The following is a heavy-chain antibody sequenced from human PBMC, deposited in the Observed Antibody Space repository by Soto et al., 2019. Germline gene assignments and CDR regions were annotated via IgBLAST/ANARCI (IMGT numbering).Heavy chain of an antibody. CDR3: ARAGPVAGNHVFDI. J-gene: IGHJ3*02. Sequence: QVQLVQSGAEVKKPGSSVKVSCKASGGSFSSYAISWVRQAPVQGLEWMGGIIPIFGTATYAQKFQGRVTIIADKSTSTAYMELSSLRSEDTAVYFCARAGPVAGNHVFDIWGQGTLVTVSS. CDR2: IIPIFGTA. CDR1: GGSFSSYA. V-gene: IGHV1-69*06. D-gene: IGHD6-19*01.